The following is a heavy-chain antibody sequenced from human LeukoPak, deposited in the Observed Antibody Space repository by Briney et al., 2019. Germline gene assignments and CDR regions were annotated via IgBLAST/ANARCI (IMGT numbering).Heavy chain of an antibody. D-gene: IGHD3-10*01. J-gene: IGHJ4*02. CDR2: ISSSSSYI. V-gene: IGHV3-21*01. CDR3: ARDLAAMVGGVSDY. CDR1: GFTFSSYS. Sequence: GGSPCLACAASGFTFSSYSMNWGRQAPGKGLEWVSSISSSSSYIYYADSVKGRFTISRDNAKNSLYLQMNSLRAEDTAVYYCARDLAAMVGGVSDYWGEGRPASVSS.